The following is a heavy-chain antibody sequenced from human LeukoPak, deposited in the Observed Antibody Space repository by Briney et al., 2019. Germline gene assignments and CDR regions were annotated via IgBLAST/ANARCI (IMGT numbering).Heavy chain of an antibody. J-gene: IGHJ4*02. CDR2: IYYSGST. CDR3: ARVDRDYYDSGSSFEY. D-gene: IGHD3-10*01. CDR1: GGSISSYY. V-gene: IGHV4-59*01. Sequence: SETLSLTCTVSGGSISSYYWSWIRQPPGKGLEWIGYIYYSGSTNYNPSLKSRVTISVDTSKNQFSLKLSSVTAADTAVYYCARVDRDYYDSGSSFEYWGQGTLVTVSS.